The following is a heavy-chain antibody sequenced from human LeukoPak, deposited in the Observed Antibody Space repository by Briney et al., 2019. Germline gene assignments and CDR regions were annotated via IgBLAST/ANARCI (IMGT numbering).Heavy chain of an antibody. CDR3: ARDNTEAGYCSGGSCDYYYMDV. CDR2: ISSSSSYI. D-gene: IGHD2-15*01. J-gene: IGHJ6*03. CDR1: GFTFSSYS. Sequence: PGGSLRLSCAASGFTFSSYSMNWVRQAPGKGLEWVSSISSSSSYIYYADSVKGRFTISRDNAKNSLYLQMNSLRAEDTAVYYCARDNTEAGYCSGGSCDYYYMDVWGKGTTVTISS. V-gene: IGHV3-21*01.